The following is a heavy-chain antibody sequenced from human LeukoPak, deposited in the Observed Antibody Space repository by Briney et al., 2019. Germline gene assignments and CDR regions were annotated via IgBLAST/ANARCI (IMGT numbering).Heavy chain of an antibody. CDR1: GGSISSYY. Sequence: SETLSLTCTVSGGSISSYYWSWIRQPAGKGLEWIGRIYTSGSTNYNPSLKSRVTISVDTSKNQFSLKLSSVTAADTAVYYCARLTGYSSSWGDYYGMDVWGQGTTVTVSS. D-gene: IGHD6-13*01. V-gene: IGHV4-4*07. J-gene: IGHJ6*02. CDR3: ARLTGYSSSWGDYYGMDV. CDR2: IYTSGST.